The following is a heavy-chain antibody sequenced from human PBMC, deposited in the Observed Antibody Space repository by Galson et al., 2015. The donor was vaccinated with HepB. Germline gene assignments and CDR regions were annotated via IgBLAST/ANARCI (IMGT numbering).Heavy chain of an antibody. V-gene: IGHV1-2*02. CDR2: INPNSGGT. D-gene: IGHD2-8*01. Sequence: SVKVSCKASGYTFTGYYMHWVRQAPGQGLEWMGWINPNSGGTNYAQKFQGRVTMTRDTSISTAYMELSRLRSDDTAVYYCARDSADIVLMVYAILGYWGQGTLVTVSS. CDR3: ARDSADIVLMVYAILGY. CDR1: GYTFTGYY. J-gene: IGHJ4*02.